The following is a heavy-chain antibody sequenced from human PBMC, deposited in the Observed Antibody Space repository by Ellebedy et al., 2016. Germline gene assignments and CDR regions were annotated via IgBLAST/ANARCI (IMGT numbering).Heavy chain of an antibody. Sequence: GGSLRLSCAASGFTFNSYGMHWVRQAPGKGLEWVAVISYDGSNKYYADSVKGRFTISRDNSKNTLFLQMNSLRAEDTTVYYCARDLTLDYGVFIYWGQGTLVTVSS. J-gene: IGHJ4*02. CDR1: GFTFNSYG. V-gene: IGHV3-30-3*01. D-gene: IGHD4-17*01. CDR2: ISYDGSNK. CDR3: ARDLTLDYGVFIY.